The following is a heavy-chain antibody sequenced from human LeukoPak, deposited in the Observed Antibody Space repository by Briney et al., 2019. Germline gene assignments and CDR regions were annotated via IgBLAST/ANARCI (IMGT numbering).Heavy chain of an antibody. CDR2: TNEDGSIT. V-gene: IGHV3-74*01. D-gene: IGHD1-26*01. Sequence: GGSLRLSCAASGFTFSTYWMHWVRHVPGTGLVWVSRTNEDGSITDYADSVKGRFTISRDNSKDTLYLQMNSLRPDDTAIYYCARDTLWEWGQGTLVTVSS. CDR3: ARDTLWE. J-gene: IGHJ4*02. CDR1: GFTFSTYW.